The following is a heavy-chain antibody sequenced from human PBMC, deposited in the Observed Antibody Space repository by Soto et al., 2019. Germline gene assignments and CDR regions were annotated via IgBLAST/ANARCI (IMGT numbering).Heavy chain of an antibody. CDR3: TKLYCYDFWSGYKYYFDY. V-gene: IGHV3-23*01. CDR2: ISGSGGST. CDR1: GFTFSSYA. J-gene: IGHJ4*02. Sequence: EVQLLESGGGLVQPGGSLRLSCAASGFTFSSYAMSWVRQAPGKGLEWVSIISGSGGSTYYADSVKGRFTISRDNSKNTLYLQMNSLIAEDTAVYYCTKLYCYDFWSGYKYYFDYWGQGTLVTVSS. D-gene: IGHD3-3*01.